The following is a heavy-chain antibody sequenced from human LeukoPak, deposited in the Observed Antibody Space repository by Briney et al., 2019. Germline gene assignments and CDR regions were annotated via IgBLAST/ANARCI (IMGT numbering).Heavy chain of an antibody. Sequence: PGGSLRLSCAASGFTFSDYYMSWIRQVPGKGLEWLAYISDSGDTRKYADSVTGRFTISRDNAKNSVFLQMNSLRADDSGVYYCARDVRGRTPLKLGMKWFDPWGQGTRVTVSS. D-gene: IGHD7-27*01. CDR1: GFTFSDYY. CDR3: ARDVRGRTPLKLGMKWFDP. J-gene: IGHJ5*02. V-gene: IGHV3-11*01. CDR2: ISDSGDTR.